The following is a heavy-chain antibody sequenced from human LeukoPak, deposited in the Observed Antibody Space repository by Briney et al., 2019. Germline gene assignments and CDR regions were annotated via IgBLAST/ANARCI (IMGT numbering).Heavy chain of an antibody. CDR3: ARIWSGSGWHAYPNGDY. CDR1: GYTFTSYG. D-gene: IGHD6-19*01. Sequence: GASVKVSCKASGYTFTSYGISWVRQAPGRGLEWMGWISAYNGNTNYAQKLQGRVTMTTDTSTSTAYMELRSLRSDDTAVYYCARIWSGSGWHAYPNGDYWGQGTLVTVSS. J-gene: IGHJ4*02. V-gene: IGHV1-18*01. CDR2: ISAYNGNT.